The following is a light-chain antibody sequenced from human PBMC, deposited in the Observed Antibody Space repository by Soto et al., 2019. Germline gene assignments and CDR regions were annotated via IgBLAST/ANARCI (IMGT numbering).Light chain of an antibody. CDR2: DAS. Sequence: EIVLTQSPATLSLSPGERATLSCRASQSVSSYLAWYQQKPGQAPRLLIYDASNRATGIPARFSGSGSGTDFTLTISSLEPEDFAIYYCQQLSQWLTFGGGTKVEIK. CDR1: QSVSSY. CDR3: QQLSQWLT. V-gene: IGKV3-11*01. J-gene: IGKJ4*01.